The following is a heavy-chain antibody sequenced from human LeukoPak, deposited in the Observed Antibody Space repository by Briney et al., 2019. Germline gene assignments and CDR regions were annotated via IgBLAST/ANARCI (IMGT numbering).Heavy chain of an antibody. CDR1: GGTFSSYA. Sequence: SVKVSCKASGGTFSSYAISWVRQAPGQGLEWMGGIIPIFGTANYAQKFQGRVTITADESTSTAYMELSSLRSEDTAVYYCARRSSALDAFDIWGQGTMVTVSS. D-gene: IGHD6-25*01. J-gene: IGHJ3*02. CDR3: ARRSSALDAFDI. V-gene: IGHV1-69*01. CDR2: IIPIFGTA.